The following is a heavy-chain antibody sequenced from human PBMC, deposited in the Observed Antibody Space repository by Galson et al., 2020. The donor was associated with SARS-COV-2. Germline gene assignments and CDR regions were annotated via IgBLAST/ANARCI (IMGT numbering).Heavy chain of an antibody. D-gene: IGHD3-3*01. V-gene: IGHV1-18*04. CDR2: VSTYNGNT. Sequence: ASVKVPRMPSGYTFTNYGITWLRQAPGQGLEWIGWVSTYNGNTELAQKLQGKVSMTTDTYTNTAYVELRSLRSDDTAVYYCAKTYSDFWSGSFKGDQYCVYAMDVWGQGTTVTVSS. J-gene: IGHJ6*02. CDR1: GYTFTNYG. CDR3: AKTYSDFWSGSFKGDQYCVYAMDV.